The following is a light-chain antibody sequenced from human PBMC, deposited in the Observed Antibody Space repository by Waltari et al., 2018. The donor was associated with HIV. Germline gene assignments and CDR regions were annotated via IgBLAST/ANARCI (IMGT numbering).Light chain of an antibody. Sequence: SYELTQPPSVSVSPGQTASITCSGANLGAKSACWYQQKPGPSPVLVIYQDSRRPSGIPERFSGSNSGNTATLTISGTQAMDEADYYCQAWDSSTGVFGTGTKVTVL. CDR1: NLGAKS. CDR3: QAWDSSTGV. CDR2: QDS. V-gene: IGLV3-1*01. J-gene: IGLJ1*01.